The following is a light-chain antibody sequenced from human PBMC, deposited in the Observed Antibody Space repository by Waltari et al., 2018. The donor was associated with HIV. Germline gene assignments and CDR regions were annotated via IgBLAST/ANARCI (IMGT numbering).Light chain of an antibody. V-gene: IGKV1-5*03. CDR2: KAS. CDR3: QQYITYSYT. J-gene: IGKJ2*01. Sequence: DIQMTQSPSTLSASVGDRVTITCRASQSVSTWLAWYQQKPGEAPKLLIYKASTVETGVPPRFSGSGSGTEFTLTISSLQPDDFATYYCQQYITYSYTFGQGTTVDIK. CDR1: QSVSTW.